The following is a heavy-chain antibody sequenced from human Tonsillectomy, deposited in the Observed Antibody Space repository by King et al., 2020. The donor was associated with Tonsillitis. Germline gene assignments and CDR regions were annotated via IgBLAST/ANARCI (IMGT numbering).Heavy chain of an antibody. V-gene: IGHV1-18*01. CDR1: GYTFNTYG. Sequence: QLVQSGSEVKKPGASVRVSCKASGYTFNTYGINWVRQAPGEGLEWRGWSSTFNGDTKYAQSLQDRVIMTTDTSKSTAYMEFRSLTSADPAIYFCASDYHGTGTNYPISLFDYWGQGTLVIVSS. D-gene: IGHD2-8*01. J-gene: IGHJ4*02. CDR2: SSTFNGDT. CDR3: ASDYHGTGTNYPISLFDY.